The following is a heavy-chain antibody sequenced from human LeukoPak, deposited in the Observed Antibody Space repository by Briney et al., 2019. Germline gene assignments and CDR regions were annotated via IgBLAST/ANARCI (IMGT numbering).Heavy chain of an antibody. CDR2: IHPNSDGT. J-gene: IGHJ4*02. V-gene: IGHV1-2*02. Sequence: GASVKVSCKVSGYTFTNYYMHWVRQAPGQGLEWMGWIHPNSDGTNYAQKFQGRVTMTRDTSINTAYMELSRLRSDDTAIYYCARGGGSVFGVVNDWGQGTLVTVSS. CDR3: ARGGGSVFGVVND. CDR1: GYTFTNYY. D-gene: IGHD3-3*01.